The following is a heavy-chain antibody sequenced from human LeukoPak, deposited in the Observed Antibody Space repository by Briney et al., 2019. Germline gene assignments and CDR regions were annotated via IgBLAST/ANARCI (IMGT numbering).Heavy chain of an antibody. CDR2: INWNGGST. Sequence: PGGSLRLSCTVSGFTVSSNSMSWVRQAPGKGLEWVSGINWNGGSTGYADSVKGRFTISRDNAKNSLYLQMNSLRAEDTALYYCARDDGYDSRIGHDYWGQGTLVTVSS. J-gene: IGHJ4*02. CDR3: ARDDGYDSRIGHDY. V-gene: IGHV3-20*04. D-gene: IGHD3-22*01. CDR1: GFTVSSNS.